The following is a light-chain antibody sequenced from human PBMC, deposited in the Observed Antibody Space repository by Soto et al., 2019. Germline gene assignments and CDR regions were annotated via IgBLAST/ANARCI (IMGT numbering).Light chain of an antibody. J-gene: IGKJ2*01. CDR2: GAS. Sequence: EMVVTQSPGTLSLSPGERATLSCRASQSVSSSYLAWYQQKPGQAPTLLIYGASTRATGIPDRFSGSGSGADFTLTISRLEPEDFAVYYCQQYGSSPLYTFGQGTK. V-gene: IGKV3-20*01. CDR1: QSVSSSY. CDR3: QQYGSSPLYT.